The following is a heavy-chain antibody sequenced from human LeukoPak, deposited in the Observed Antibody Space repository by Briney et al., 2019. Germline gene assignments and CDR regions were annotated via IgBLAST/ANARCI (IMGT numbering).Heavy chain of an antibody. CDR2: VYYSGST. Sequence: PSETLSLTCTVSGDSISNYYWSWIRQPPGKGLEWIGCVYYSGSTNYNPSLKSRVTISVDTSKNQFSLKLSSVTAADTAVYYCARHGCSGYPFDAFDIWGQGTMVTVSS. CDR1: GDSISNYY. CDR3: ARHGCSGYPFDAFDI. V-gene: IGHV4-59*08. J-gene: IGHJ3*02. D-gene: IGHD3-22*01.